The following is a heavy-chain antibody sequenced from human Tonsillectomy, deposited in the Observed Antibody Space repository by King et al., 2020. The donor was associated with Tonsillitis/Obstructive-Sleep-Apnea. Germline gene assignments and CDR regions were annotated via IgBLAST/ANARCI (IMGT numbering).Heavy chain of an antibody. J-gene: IGHJ3*02. CDR3: AREESLYCSGGSCYFDAFDI. CDR2: VYYSGST. CDR1: GGSVSSGSYY. Sequence: QLQESGPGLVKPSETLSLTCTVSGGSVSSGSYYWSWIRQPPGKGLEWIGYVYYSGSTNYNPSLKSRVTMSVEPSKNQFSLNLSSVTAADTAVYYCAREESLYCSGGSCYFDAFDIWGQGTMVTVSS. D-gene: IGHD2-15*01. V-gene: IGHV4-61*01.